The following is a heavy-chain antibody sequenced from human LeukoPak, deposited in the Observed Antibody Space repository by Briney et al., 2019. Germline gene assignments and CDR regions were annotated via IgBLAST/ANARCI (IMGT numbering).Heavy chain of an antibody. D-gene: IGHD2-2*01. CDR3: ARALGYCSSTSCLYDY. V-gene: IGHV1-18*04. CDR1: GYTFTSYG. J-gene: IGHJ4*02. CDR2: ISAYNGNT. Sequence: ASVKVSCKASGYTFTSYGISWVQQAPGQGLEWMGWISAYNGNTNYAQKLQGRVTMTTDTSTSTAYMELRSLRSDDTAVYYCARALGYCSSTSCLYDYWGQGTLVTVSS.